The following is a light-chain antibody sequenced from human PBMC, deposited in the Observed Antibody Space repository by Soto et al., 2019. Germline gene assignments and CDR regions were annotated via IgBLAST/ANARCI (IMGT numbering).Light chain of an antibody. V-gene: IGKV3-20*01. CDR3: EQYRNWAKT. CDR1: QSVSNNY. Sequence: EIVLTQSPGTLSLSPGERATLSCRASQSVSNNYLAWYQQKPGQAPRLLIYGASFRATGMPARFSGSGFGTEFTLTISRLEPEDVAVYYCEQYRNWAKTVGQVTRL. CDR2: GAS. J-gene: IGKJ5*01.